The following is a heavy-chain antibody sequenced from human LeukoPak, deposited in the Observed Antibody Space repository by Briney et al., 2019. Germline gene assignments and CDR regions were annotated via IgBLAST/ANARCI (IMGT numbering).Heavy chain of an antibody. CDR3: ARNHFNQNVFDV. CDR1: GITVSNYG. J-gene: IGHJ3*01. CDR2: ISGSGGSA. D-gene: IGHD1-14*01. V-gene: IGHV3-23*01. Sequence: GGSLRLSCAVSGITVSNYGMSWVRQAPGKGPEWVAGISGSGGSAHYADSVRGRFAISRDNSKNTVYLQMDSLRADDTAMYYCARNHFNQNVFDVWGQGTMVTVSS.